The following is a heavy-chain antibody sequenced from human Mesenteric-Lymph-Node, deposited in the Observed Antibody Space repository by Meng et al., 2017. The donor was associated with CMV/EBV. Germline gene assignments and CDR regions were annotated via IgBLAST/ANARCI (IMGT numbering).Heavy chain of an antibody. CDR2: IDGRGGT. CDR1: GFPFSNYA. J-gene: IGHJ5*02. V-gene: IGHV3-23*01. D-gene: IGHD3-22*01. CDR3: AKDGWEYYFHSSGHYKT. Sequence: SGFPFSNYAMTWVRQAPGKGLEWVSAIDGRGGTYYADSVRDRFTISRDNSKSTLYLHMNSLRAEDTAIYYCAKDGWEYYFHSSGHYKTWGQGTLVTVSS.